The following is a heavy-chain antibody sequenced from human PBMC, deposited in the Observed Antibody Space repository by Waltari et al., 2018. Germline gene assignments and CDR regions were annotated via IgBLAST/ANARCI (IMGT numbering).Heavy chain of an antibody. CDR1: GFSFSSYA. D-gene: IGHD3-3*01. V-gene: IGHV3-23*04. CDR3: AKVPYYDFWTGYFFFDL. Sequence: EVQLVESGGGFVQSGGSLRLSCAASGFSFSSYAMSLVRQAPGKGLEWVSSITGGADSTYDADSVRGRFSISRDNSKNTLSLQMNSLRAEDTATYYCAKVPYYDFWTGYFFFDLWGQGTLVSVSS. CDR2: ITGGADST. J-gene: IGHJ4*02.